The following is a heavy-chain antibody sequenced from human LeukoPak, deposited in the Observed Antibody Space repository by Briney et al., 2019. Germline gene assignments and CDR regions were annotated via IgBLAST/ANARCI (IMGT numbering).Heavy chain of an antibody. Sequence: ASVKVSCKVSGYTLTEVSMHWVRQAPGKGLEWMAGFHPEDGEAIYAQRLQGRATLTEDTSSDTAYMELSSLRSEDTAVYYCSTGSFHFDQWGQGTLVTVSS. CDR1: GYTLTEVS. D-gene: IGHD3-3*02. V-gene: IGHV1-24*01. J-gene: IGHJ4*02. CDR3: STGSFHFDQ. CDR2: FHPEDGEA.